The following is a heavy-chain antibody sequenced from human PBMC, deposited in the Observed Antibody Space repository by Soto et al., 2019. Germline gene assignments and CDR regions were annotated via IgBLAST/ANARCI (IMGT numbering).Heavy chain of an antibody. D-gene: IGHD5-18*01. CDR3: ARDQAMAQFNY. CDR1: GYTFTSYD. CDR2: MNPNSGNT. V-gene: IGHV1-18*01. J-gene: IGHJ4*02. Sequence: ASVKVSCKASGYTFTSYDINWVRQATRQGLEWMGWMNPNSGNTKYAQKLQGRVTMTTDTSTSTAYMELRSLRSDDTAVYYCARDQAMAQFNYWGQGTLVTVSS.